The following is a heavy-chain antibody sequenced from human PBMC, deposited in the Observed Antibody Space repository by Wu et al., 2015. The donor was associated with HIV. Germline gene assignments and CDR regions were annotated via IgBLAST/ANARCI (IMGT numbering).Heavy chain of an antibody. J-gene: IGHJ6*03. V-gene: IGHV1-2*02. Sequence: QIQLVQSGAEVKKPGASVKVSCKASGYSFSDYHIHWVRQAPGQGLEWMGWIIPNRAATNYAQKFRGRVTMTGDTSISTAYMELRSLRFDDTAVYYCAFGQAATISDYFYMDVWGKRDHGHRLF. D-gene: IGHD5-12*01. CDR3: AFGQAATISDYFYMDV. CDR1: GYSFSDYH. CDR2: IIPNRAAT.